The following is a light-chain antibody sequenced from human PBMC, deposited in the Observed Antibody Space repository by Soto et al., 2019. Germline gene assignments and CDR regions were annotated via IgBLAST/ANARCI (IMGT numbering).Light chain of an antibody. CDR2: AAS. V-gene: IGKV1-39*01. CDR3: QQSYSTPSIT. J-gene: IGKJ5*01. CDR1: RSISSY. Sequence: DLQMTQPPSSLSASVGDRVTITCRASRSISSYLNWYQQKPGKAPKLLIYAASSLQSGVPSRFSGSGSGTDFTLTISSLQPEDFATYYCQQSYSTPSITFGQGTRLEIK.